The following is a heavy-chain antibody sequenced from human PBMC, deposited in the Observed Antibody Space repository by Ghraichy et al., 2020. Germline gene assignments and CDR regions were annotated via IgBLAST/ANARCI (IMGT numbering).Heavy chain of an antibody. CDR3: VKVAAAGTVYYGMDV. J-gene: IGHJ6*02. CDR1: GFTFSSYG. Sequence: LSLTCAASGFTFSSYGMHCVRQAPGKGLEWVAVIWYDGSNKYYADSVKGRFTISRDNSKNTLYLQMNSLRAEDTAVYYCVKVAAAGTVYYGMDVWGQGTTVTVSS. CDR2: IWYDGSNK. D-gene: IGHD6-13*01. V-gene: IGHV3-33*08.